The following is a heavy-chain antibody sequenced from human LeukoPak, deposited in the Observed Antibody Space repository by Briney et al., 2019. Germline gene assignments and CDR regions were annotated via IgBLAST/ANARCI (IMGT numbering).Heavy chain of an antibody. J-gene: IGHJ4*02. V-gene: IGHV1-18*01. CDR1: GYTFISYG. CDR3: ARDFPTYYYDSSGYYQFDY. CDR2: ISAYNGNT. D-gene: IGHD3-22*01. Sequence: ASVKVSCKASGYTFISYGISWVRQAPGQGLEWMGWISAYNGNTNYAQKLQGRVTMTTDTSTSTAYMELRSLRSDDTAVYYCARDFPTYYYDSSGYYQFDYWGQGTLVTVSS.